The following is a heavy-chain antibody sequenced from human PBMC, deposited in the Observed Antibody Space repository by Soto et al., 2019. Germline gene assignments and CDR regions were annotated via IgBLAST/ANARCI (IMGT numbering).Heavy chain of an antibody. CDR1: GFTFSSYA. Sequence: EVQLLESGGGLVQPGGSLRLSCAASGFTFSSYAMSWVRQAPGKGLEWVSAISGSGGSTYYADSVKGRFTISRDNSKNTLYLQMNSLRAEDTAVYYCAKDRRISGSYYPKQFDYWGQGTLVTVSS. D-gene: IGHD3-10*01. V-gene: IGHV3-23*01. CDR2: ISGSGGST. J-gene: IGHJ4*02. CDR3: AKDRRISGSYYPKQFDY.